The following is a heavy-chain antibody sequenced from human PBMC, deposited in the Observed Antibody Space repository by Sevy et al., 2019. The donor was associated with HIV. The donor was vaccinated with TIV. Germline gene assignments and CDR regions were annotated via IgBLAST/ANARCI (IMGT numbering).Heavy chain of an antibody. CDR3: ARLYGPDIVVVPAATTGDYYYYMDV. CDR2: IDPSDSYT. J-gene: IGHJ6*03. V-gene: IGHV5-10-1*01. CDR1: GYSFTSYW. D-gene: IGHD2-2*01. Sequence: GESLKISCKGSGYSFTSYWISWVRQMPGKGLEWMGRIDPSDSYTNYSPSFQGHVTISADKSISTAYLQGSSLKASDTAMYYCARLYGPDIVVVPAATTGDYYYYMDVWGKGTTVTVSS.